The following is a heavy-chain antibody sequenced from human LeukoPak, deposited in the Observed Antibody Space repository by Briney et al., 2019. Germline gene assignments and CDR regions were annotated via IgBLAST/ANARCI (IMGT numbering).Heavy chain of an antibody. CDR1: GFTFSSYN. J-gene: IGHJ4*02. CDR3: ARASGDYYDSSGYYYYFDY. Sequence: GGSLRFSCAASGFTFSSYNMDWVRQAPGKGLERVSSISGSSTYIYYADSVKGRFTISRDNARNSLYLQMNSLRAEDTAVYYCARASGDYYDSSGYYYYFDYWGQGTLVTVSS. D-gene: IGHD3-22*01. V-gene: IGHV3-21*01. CDR2: ISGSSTYI.